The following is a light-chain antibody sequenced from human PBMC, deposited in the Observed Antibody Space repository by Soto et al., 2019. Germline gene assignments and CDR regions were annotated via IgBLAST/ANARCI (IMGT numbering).Light chain of an antibody. V-gene: IGKV3-15*01. CDR2: HAS. J-gene: IGKJ1*01. CDR3: QQYNNWPRT. CDR1: QSVSSD. Sequence: IVMTQSPATVSVSPGERPTLSCMASQSVSSDLVWYQQKSGQAPRLLIFHASTRATGVPDRFSGSGYGTEFTLTISSLQSEDFAVYYCQQYNNWPRTFGQGTKVDIK.